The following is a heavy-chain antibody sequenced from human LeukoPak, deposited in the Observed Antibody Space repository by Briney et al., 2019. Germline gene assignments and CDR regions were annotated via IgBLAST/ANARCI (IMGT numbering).Heavy chain of an antibody. J-gene: IGHJ4*02. CDR2: IIPIFGTA. CDR1: GGTFSSNA. D-gene: IGHD6-19*01. V-gene: IGHV1-69*05. Sequence: GSSVKVSCKASGGTFSSNAISWVRQAPGQGLEWMGRIIPIFGTANYAQKFQGRVTITTDESTSTAYKELSSLRSEDTAVYYCARERGSSGCLDYWGQGTLVTVSS. CDR3: ARERGSSGCLDY.